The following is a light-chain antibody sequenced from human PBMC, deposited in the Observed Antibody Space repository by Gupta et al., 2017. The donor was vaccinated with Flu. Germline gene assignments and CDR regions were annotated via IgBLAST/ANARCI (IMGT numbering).Light chain of an antibody. J-gene: IGLJ2*01. V-gene: IGLV3-1*01. CDR3: QAWDSSSGVV. CDR2: QDA. Sequence: SYELTQPPSVSVSPGQTGSITCSGDKLETKYVSWYQQKSGQSPVLVIFQDAKRTSGIPERFSASTSENTATLTISGTQSLDEADYYCQAWDSSSGVVFGGGTKLTVL. CDR1: KLETKY.